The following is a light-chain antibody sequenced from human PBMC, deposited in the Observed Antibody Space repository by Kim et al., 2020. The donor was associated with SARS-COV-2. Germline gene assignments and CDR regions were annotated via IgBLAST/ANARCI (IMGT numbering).Light chain of an antibody. CDR3: SSYAGSNDLV. CDR1: SSDVGRYDY. J-gene: IGLJ2*01. CDR2: DVS. V-gene: IGLV2-8*01. Sequence: GQSVDISCTETSSDVGRYDYVSWYQHHPGKAPKLIIYDVSKRPTGVPDRFSGAKSGNTASLTVSGLQAEDEADYYCSSYAGSNDLVFGGGTQLTVL.